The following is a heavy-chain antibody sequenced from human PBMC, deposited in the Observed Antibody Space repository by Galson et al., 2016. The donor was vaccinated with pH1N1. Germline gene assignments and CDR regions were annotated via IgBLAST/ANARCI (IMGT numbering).Heavy chain of an antibody. J-gene: IGHJ4*02. V-gene: IGHV2-5*01. CDR2: IYWNDDK. D-gene: IGHD4-17*01. CDR3: AHLGYGDYVGYFDS. CDR1: GFSLSTSGVG. Sequence: PALVKPTQTLTLTCTFSGFSLSTSGVGVGWIRQPPGKALEWLAVIYWNDDKRYRPSLKSRLTITKDTPKNQVVLTMTNMNPVDTATNYFAHLGYGDYVGYFDSWGQGTLVTVSS.